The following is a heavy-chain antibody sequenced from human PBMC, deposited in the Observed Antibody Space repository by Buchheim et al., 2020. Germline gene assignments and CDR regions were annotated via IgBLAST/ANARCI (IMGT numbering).Heavy chain of an antibody. J-gene: IGHJ6*02. D-gene: IGHD6-13*01. Sequence: VQLQESGPGLVKPSQTLSLTCAVSGGSITSSGYSWSWIRQPPGKGLEWISYIYYSGRTDFNPSLRSRVTISIEMSKNQFSLKLSSVTAADTAVYYCAREAAAVAGGMDVWGQGTT. CDR3: AREAAAVAGGMDV. V-gene: IGHV4-30-4*07. CDR1: GGSITSSGYS. CDR2: IYYSGRT.